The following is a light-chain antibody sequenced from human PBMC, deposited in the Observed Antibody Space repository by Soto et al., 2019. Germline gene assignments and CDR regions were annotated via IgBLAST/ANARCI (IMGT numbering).Light chain of an antibody. V-gene: IGKV3-20*01. CDR1: QTGSNSY. CDR3: QQYNTYSQT. CDR2: GAS. Sequence: IVLTQSPGTLSLSPGERATLSCRASQTGSNSYLAWYQHKPGQAPRLLIYGASSRATGIPDRFSGSGSGTDFTLTISSLQPEDFATYYCQQYNTYSQTFGQGTKVDI. J-gene: IGKJ1*01.